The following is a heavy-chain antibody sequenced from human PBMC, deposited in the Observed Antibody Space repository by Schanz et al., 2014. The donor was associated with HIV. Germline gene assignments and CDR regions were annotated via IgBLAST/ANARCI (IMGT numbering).Heavy chain of an antibody. CDR2: ISGSGVVATGETI. CDR3: ARGGIWEWDQPDFDY. Sequence: QVQLVESGGGVVQPGRSLRLSCTASGFTFSSSGMHWVRQAPGKGLEWISDISGSGVVATGETIYYADSVKGRFTISRDNSKNTLYLQMNSLRAEDTAVYYCARGGIWEWDQPDFDYWGQGTLVTVSS. V-gene: IGHV3-64*04. CDR1: GFTFSSSG. D-gene: IGHD2-15*01. J-gene: IGHJ4*02.